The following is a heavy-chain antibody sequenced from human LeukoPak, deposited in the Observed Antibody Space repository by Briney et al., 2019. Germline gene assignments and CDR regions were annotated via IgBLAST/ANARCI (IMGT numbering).Heavy chain of an antibody. CDR3: ARGGVGIYRD. CDR2: MNPNSGNT. Sequence: ASVKVSCKASGYTFTGYYMHWVRQAPGQGLEWMGWMNPNSGNTGYAQKFQGRVTMTRNTSITTAYMELSSLRSEDTAVYYCARGGVGIYRDWGQGTLVTVSS. J-gene: IGHJ4*02. V-gene: IGHV1-8*01. CDR1: GYTFTGYY. D-gene: IGHD1-26*01.